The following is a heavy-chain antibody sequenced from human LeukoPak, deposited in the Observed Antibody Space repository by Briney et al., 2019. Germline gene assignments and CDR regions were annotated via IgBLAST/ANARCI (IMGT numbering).Heavy chain of an antibody. Sequence: GGSLRLSCAVSGFAFGSEAMSWVRQSPAKGLEWVASISPGGGTTYYADSVKGRFTISRDNSKNTLYLQMNSLRAEDTAVYYCAKDLQWLVGYFQHWGQGTLVTVSS. V-gene: IGHV3-23*01. J-gene: IGHJ1*01. D-gene: IGHD6-19*01. CDR1: GFAFGSEA. CDR3: AKDLQWLVGYFQH. CDR2: ISPGGGTT.